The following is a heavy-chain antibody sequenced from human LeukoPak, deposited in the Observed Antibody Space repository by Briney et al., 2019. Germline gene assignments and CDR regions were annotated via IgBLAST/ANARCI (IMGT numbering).Heavy chain of an antibody. D-gene: IGHD3-3*01. CDR2: MNPNSGNT. V-gene: IGHV1-8*03. Sequence: ASVKVSCKASGYTFTSYDINWVRQATGQGLEWMGWMNPNSGNTGYAQKFQGRVTITRNTSISTAYMELSSLRSEDTAVYYCARVSARIPAYYDFWSGYYPPGGYFDYWGQGTLVTVSS. J-gene: IGHJ4*02. CDR3: ARVSARIPAYYDFWSGYYPPGGYFDY. CDR1: GYTFTSYD.